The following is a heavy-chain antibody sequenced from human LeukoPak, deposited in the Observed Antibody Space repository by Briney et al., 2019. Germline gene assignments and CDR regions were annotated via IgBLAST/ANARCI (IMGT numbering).Heavy chain of an antibody. Sequence: SETLSLTCSVSGGSISNNYWSWIRQPPGKGLEWIGDIYYTGSTNYNPSLKSRVTISVDTSKNQFSLKLRSVTAADTAVYYCARESQDIVVVVAAGGDNWFDPWGQGTLDTVSS. D-gene: IGHD2-15*01. J-gene: IGHJ5*02. CDR1: GGSISNNY. V-gene: IGHV4-59*01. CDR3: ARESQDIVVVVAAGGDNWFDP. CDR2: IYYTGST.